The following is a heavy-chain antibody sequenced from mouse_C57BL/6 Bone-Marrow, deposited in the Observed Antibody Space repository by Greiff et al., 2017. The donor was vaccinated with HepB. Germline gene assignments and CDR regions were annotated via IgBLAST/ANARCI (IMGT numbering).Heavy chain of an antibody. CDR1: GFTFSSYT. V-gene: IGHV5-9*01. J-gene: IGHJ4*01. D-gene: IGHD1-1*01. CDR3: ARRTTVVARGNYATDY. Sequence: EVQLVESGGGLVKPGGSLKLSCAASGFTFSSYTMSWVRQTPEKRLEWVATISGGGGNTYYPDSVKGRFTISRDNAKNTLYLQMSSLRSEDTALYYCARRTTVVARGNYATDYWGQGTSVTVSS. CDR2: ISGGGGNT.